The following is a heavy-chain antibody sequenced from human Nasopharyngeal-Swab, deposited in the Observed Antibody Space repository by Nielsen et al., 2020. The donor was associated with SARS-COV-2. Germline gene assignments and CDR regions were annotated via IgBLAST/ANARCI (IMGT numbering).Heavy chain of an antibody. V-gene: IGHV3-64D*06. CDR1: GFTFSNYA. D-gene: IGHD3-22*01. CDR3: VKDSSGYEFDS. Sequence: GESLKISCSASGFTFSNYAMHWVRQAPGKGLEYVSAISSTGGNTYYTDSVKGRFTISRDNSKNTLYLQMGSLRVEDTVAYYCVKDSSGYEFDSWGQGTLVTVSS. CDR2: ISSTGGNT. J-gene: IGHJ4*02.